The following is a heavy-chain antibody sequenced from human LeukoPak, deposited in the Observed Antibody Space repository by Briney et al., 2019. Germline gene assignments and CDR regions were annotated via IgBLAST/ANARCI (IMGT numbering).Heavy chain of an antibody. J-gene: IGHJ4*02. D-gene: IGHD5-18*01. V-gene: IGHV3-23*01. CDR3: AKEGGYNYGYLDY. Sequence: GGSLRLSCAVSGFTYSIYAMSWVRQAPGKGLEGVSTISGSGDTYYVDSVKGRFTISRDNSKNTLYLQMNSLRAEDTAVYYCAKEGGYNYGYLDYWGQGTLVTVSS. CDR2: ISGSGDT. CDR1: GFTYSIYA.